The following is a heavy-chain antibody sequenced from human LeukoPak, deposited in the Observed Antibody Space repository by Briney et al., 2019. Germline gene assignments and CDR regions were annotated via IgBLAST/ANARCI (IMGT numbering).Heavy chain of an antibody. CDR3: SRSPQHYDFWSGYSTYFDY. CDR1: GGSFSSSY. D-gene: IGHD3-3*01. CDR2: IYSNGNT. J-gene: IGHJ4*02. Sequence: SETLSLTCIVSGGSFSSSYWSWIRQPPGKGLEWIAYIYSNGNTNSNPSLKSRVTIAVDTSQSQFSLKLSSVTAADTAVYYCSRSPQHYDFWSGYSTYFDYWGQGTLVTVSS. V-gene: IGHV4-59*01.